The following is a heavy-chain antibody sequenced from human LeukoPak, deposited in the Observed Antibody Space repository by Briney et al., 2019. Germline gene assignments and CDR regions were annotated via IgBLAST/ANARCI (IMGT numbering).Heavy chain of an antibody. D-gene: IGHD3-9*01. Sequence: SSETLSLTCTVSGGSISSYYWSWIRQPPGKGLEWIGYIYYSGSTNYNPSLKSRVTISVDTSKNQFSLKLSSVTAADTAVYYCARGLRYFDWLPPHYFDYWGQGTLVTVSS. J-gene: IGHJ4*02. CDR1: GGSISSYY. V-gene: IGHV4-59*01. CDR2: IYYSGST. CDR3: ARGLRYFDWLPPHYFDY.